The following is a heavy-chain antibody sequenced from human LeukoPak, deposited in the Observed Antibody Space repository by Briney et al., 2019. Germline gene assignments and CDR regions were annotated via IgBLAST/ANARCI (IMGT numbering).Heavy chain of an antibody. Sequence: SETLSLTCTVSGGSISSYYWSWIRQPPGKGPEWIGYIYYSGSTNYNPSLKSRVTISVDTSKNQFSLKLSSVTAADTAVYYCARDPSSGWPHWYFDLWGRGTLVTVSS. CDR2: IYYSGST. CDR1: GGSISSYY. V-gene: IGHV4-59*01. D-gene: IGHD6-19*01. J-gene: IGHJ2*01. CDR3: ARDPSSGWPHWYFDL.